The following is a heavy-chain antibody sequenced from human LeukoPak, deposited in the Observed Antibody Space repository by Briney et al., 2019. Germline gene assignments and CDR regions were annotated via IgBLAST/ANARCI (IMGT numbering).Heavy chain of an antibody. D-gene: IGHD1-1*01. CDR1: GYTFTGYY. CDR3: ARDRPRTEGDWFDP. Sequence: ASVKVSCKASGYTFTGYYMHWVRQAPGQGLEWMGWINPNSGGTNYAQKFQGRVTMTRDTSISTAYMELSRLRSDDTAVYYCARDRPRTEGDWFDPWGWGTLVTVSS. CDR2: INPNSGGT. V-gene: IGHV1-2*02. J-gene: IGHJ5*02.